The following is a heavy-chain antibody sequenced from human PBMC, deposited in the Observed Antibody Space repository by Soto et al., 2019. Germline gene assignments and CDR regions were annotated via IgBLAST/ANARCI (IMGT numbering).Heavy chain of an antibody. D-gene: IGHD5-18*01. CDR1: GFTFSSYA. CDR3: AREVSYGYPKTDYFDY. J-gene: IGHJ4*02. CDR2: ISGSGGST. V-gene: IGHV3-23*01. Sequence: EVQLLESGGGLVQPGGSLRLSCAASGFTFSSYAMSWVRQAPGKGLEWVSAISGSGGSTYYADSVKGRFTISRDNSKNTLYLQMNSLRAEDTAVYYCAREVSYGYPKTDYFDYWGQGTLVTVSS.